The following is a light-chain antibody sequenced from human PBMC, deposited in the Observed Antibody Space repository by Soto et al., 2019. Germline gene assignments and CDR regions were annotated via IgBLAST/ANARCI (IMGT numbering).Light chain of an antibody. J-gene: IGKJ2*01. Sequence: DIQMTQSPSTLSESVGDRVTITCRASQSISSWLAWYQQKPGKAPKLLIYKASSFESGVPSRFSGSGSGPEFTLTIGSLQPDDFATYYCQQYNSYLYTFGQGTKLEIK. CDR2: KAS. CDR3: QQYNSYLYT. CDR1: QSISSW. V-gene: IGKV1-5*03.